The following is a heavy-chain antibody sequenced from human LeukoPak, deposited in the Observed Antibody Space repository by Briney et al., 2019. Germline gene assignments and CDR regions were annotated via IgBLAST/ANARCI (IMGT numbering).Heavy chain of an antibody. CDR1: GFTFDDYG. D-gene: IGHD5-18*01. CDR3: ARRVDTAMVTYFDY. Sequence: GGSLRLSCAASGFTFDDYGMSWVRQAPGKGLEWVSGINWNGGSTGYADSVKGGFTISRDNAKNSPYLQMNSLRAEDTALYYCARRVDTAMVTYFDYWGQGTLVTVSS. V-gene: IGHV3-20*04. CDR2: INWNGGST. J-gene: IGHJ4*02.